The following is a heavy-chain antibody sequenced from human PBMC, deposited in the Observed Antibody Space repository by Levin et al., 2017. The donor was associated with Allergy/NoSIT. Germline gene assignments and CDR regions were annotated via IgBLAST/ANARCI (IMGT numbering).Heavy chain of an antibody. CDR3: AKDCSGGSCSRGTFDI. Sequence: PGGSLRLSCAASGFIFSSYAMSWVRQAPGKGLEWVSFISASGGSTYYADSVKGRFTLSRDNSKNTFYLQMNSLRAEDTAVYYCAKDCSGGSCSRGTFDIWGQGTLVTVSS. CDR1: GFIFSSYA. CDR2: ISASGGST. J-gene: IGHJ3*02. D-gene: IGHD2-15*01. V-gene: IGHV3-23*01.